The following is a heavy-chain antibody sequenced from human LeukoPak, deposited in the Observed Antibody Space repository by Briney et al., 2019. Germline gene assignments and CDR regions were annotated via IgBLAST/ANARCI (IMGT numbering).Heavy chain of an antibody. CDR2: IKSKSHGGTI. CDR3: TTDPRY. D-gene: IGHD2-15*01. V-gene: IGHV3-15*01. J-gene: IGHJ4*02. CDR1: GVTFINYW. Sequence: PGGSLRLSCTASGVTFINYWMSWVRQAPGKGLEWVARIKSKSHGGTIDYIEPVKGRFTISRDDPKTTLYLHMNSLKTEDTAVYYCTTDPRYWGQGTLVTVSS.